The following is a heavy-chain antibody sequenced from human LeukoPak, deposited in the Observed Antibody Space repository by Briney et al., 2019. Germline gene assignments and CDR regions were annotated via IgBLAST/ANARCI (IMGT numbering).Heavy chain of an antibody. CDR1: GFTLRSYW. J-gene: IGHJ3*02. V-gene: IGHV3-74*01. D-gene: IGHD2-21*02. CDR2: MNGDGSST. CDR3: ARTATDAFDI. Sequence: GGSLTLSCAASGFTLRSYWMHCVPQAPGKGRVWVSHMNGDGSSTSYADSVKGRFTISRDNAKNTLYLQMNSLKAEDTAVYYCARTATDAFDIWGQGTMVTVSS.